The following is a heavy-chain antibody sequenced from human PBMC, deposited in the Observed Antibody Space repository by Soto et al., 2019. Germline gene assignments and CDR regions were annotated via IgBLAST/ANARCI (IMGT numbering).Heavy chain of an antibody. Sequence: QVQLQESGPGQVKPSGTLSLTCDVSGGSISTTNRWSWVRQSPGKGLEWIGEVYDSGDTNYNPSLRSRLTISVDKSNNHFSLNLSSVTAADTAVYYCARRGRKPGYCYGSGCYHFDYWGQGALVTVSS. CDR3: ARRGRKPGYCYGSGCYHFDY. V-gene: IGHV4-4*02. J-gene: IGHJ4*02. D-gene: IGHD2-15*01. CDR2: VYDSGDT. CDR1: GGSISTTNR.